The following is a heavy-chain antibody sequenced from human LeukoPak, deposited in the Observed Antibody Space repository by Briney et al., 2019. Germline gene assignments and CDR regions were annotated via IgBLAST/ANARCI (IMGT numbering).Heavy chain of an antibody. V-gene: IGHV1-18*04. CDR1: GYTFTSYY. Sequence: GASVKVSCKASGYTFTSYYMHWVRQAPGQGLEWMGWISAYNGNTNYAQKLQGRVTMTTDTSTSTAYMELRSLRSDDTAVYYCARDALLSPYHGAFDIWGQGTMVTVSS. CDR3: ARDALLSPYHGAFDI. D-gene: IGHD2-2*01. CDR2: ISAYNGNT. J-gene: IGHJ3*02.